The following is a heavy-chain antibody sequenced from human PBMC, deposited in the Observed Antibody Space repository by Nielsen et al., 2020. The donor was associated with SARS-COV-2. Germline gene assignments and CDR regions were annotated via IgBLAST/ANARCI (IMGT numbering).Heavy chain of an antibody. Sequence: SLKISCSASGFTFSNYALHWVRQAPGKGLEWVSGISWNSGSIGYADSVKGRFTISRDNAKNSLYLQMNSLRAEDTALYYCAKDIFPTDDSLWFDPWGQGTLVTVSS. CDR2: ISWNSGSI. J-gene: IGHJ5*02. V-gene: IGHV3-9*01. CDR1: GFTFSNYA. D-gene: IGHD2-15*01. CDR3: AKDIFPTDDSLWFDP.